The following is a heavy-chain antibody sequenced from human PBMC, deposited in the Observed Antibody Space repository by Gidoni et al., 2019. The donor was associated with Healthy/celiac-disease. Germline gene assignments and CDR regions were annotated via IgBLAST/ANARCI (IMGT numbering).Heavy chain of an antibody. CDR1: GGSIRRGGYY. CDR2: IYYSGST. J-gene: IGHJ6*03. D-gene: IGHD4-17*01. CDR3: ARGDYGDDGGNYYYYMDV. Sequence: QVQLQESGPGLVKPSQTLSLPCPFSGGSIRRGGYYWSWIRQHPGKGLEWIGDIYYSGSTYYNPSLKSRVTRSVDTSKNQFSLKLSSVTAADTAVYYCARGDYGDDGGNYYYYMDVWGKGTTVTVSS. V-gene: IGHV4-31*03.